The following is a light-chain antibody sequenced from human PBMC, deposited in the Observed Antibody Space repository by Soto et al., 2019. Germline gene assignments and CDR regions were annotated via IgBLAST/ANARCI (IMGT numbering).Light chain of an antibody. V-gene: IGKV3-15*01. CDR3: QQYNNCPYT. J-gene: IGKJ2*01. Sequence: EIVMTQSPATLSVSPGERATLSCRASQSVSSNLAWYQQKPGQAPRLLIYGASTRATGIPTRFSGSGSGTEFTLTISSPQSEDFAVYSCQQYNNCPYTFGQGTKLEIK. CDR1: QSVSSN. CDR2: GAS.